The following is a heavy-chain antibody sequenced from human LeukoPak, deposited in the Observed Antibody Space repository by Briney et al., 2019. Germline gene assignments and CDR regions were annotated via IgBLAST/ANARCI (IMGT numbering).Heavy chain of an antibody. Sequence: PGGSLRLSCAASGFTFSSYWMNWVRHAPGKWLEWVSSISSSRTYIYYADSVKGRYTISRDNAKNSLYLQMNSLRVEDTAVYYCARVGIVATGYAFDIWGQGTMVTVSS. D-gene: IGHD5-12*01. V-gene: IGHV3-21*01. CDR2: ISSSRTYI. CDR3: ARVGIVATGYAFDI. J-gene: IGHJ3*02. CDR1: GFTFSSYW.